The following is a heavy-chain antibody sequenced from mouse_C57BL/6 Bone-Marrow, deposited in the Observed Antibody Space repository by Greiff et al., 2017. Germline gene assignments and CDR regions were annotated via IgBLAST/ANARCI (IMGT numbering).Heavy chain of an antibody. J-gene: IGHJ1*03. CDR3: STLVATWYFHV. Sequence: DVKLVESGGGLVQPGGSLSLSCAASGFTFTDYYMSWVRQPPGKALEWLGFIRNKANGYTTEYSASVKGRFTISRDNSQSILYLHMNALRAEDSATYYCSTLVATWYFHVWGTGTTVTVSS. CDR1: GFTFTDYY. D-gene: IGHD1-1*01. V-gene: IGHV7-3*01. CDR2: IRNKANGYTT.